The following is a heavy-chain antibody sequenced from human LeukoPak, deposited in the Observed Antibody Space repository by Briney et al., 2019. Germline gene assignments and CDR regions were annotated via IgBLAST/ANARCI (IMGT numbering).Heavy chain of an antibody. D-gene: IGHD3-10*01. CDR2: IYYNGNT. Sequence: SETLSLTCSVSEDSISRTRDYWGWIRQPPGTGLEWMGYIYYNGNTNYNPSLKSRVTISLDTSKSQFSLKLNSVTAADTAVYYCVSHYGSGTFYSPFDYWGQGTLVTVSS. CDR1: EDSISRTRDY. CDR3: VSHYGSGTFYSPFDY. J-gene: IGHJ4*02. V-gene: IGHV4-61*05.